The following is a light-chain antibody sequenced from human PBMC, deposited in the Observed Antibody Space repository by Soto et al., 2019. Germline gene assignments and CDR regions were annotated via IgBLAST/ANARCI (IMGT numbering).Light chain of an antibody. J-gene: IGLJ3*02. CDR3: TSYSANTSYVM. CDR2: DVS. V-gene: IGLV2-14*01. CDR1: RYDVGGYIY. Sequence: QSALTQPASVSGSPGQSITISCTGTRYDVGGYIYVSWYQQYPGKAPKVMIYDVSDRPSGVSSRFSGSKSGNTASLTISGLQTEVEADYYCTSYSANTSYVMFGGGTTLTVL.